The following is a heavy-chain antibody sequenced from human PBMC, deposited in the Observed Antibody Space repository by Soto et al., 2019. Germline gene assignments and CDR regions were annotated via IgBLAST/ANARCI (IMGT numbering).Heavy chain of an antibody. CDR3: ARTFDYYGMDV. CDR2: VYHAGSV. V-gene: IGHV4-38-2*01. Sequence: SETLSLTCAVSGYSIASGYYWACIRQSPGKGLEWIGSVYHAGSVYYNPSLNSRVAVSLDTSKNHFSLKLTSVTAADTAVYYCARTFDYYGMDVWGQGTTVTVSS. J-gene: IGHJ6*02. CDR1: GYSIASGYY.